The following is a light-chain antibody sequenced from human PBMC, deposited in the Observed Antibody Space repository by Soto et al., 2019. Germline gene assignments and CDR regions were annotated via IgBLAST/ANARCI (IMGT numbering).Light chain of an antibody. CDR1: QSVSSN. CDR2: GAS. J-gene: IGKJ1*01. Sequence: EIVMTQSPATLSVSPGERATLSCRASQSVSSNLAWYQQKPGQAPRLLIYGASTRATGIPARFSGSGSGTEFTLTISSLQSEDFAVYYCQKYNNWPWTFGKGTTVEIK. CDR3: QKYNNWPWT. V-gene: IGKV3-15*01.